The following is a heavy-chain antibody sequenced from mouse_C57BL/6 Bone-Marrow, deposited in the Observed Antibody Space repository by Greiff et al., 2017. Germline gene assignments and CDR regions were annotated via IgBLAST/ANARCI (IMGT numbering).Heavy chain of an antibody. CDR2: ISDGGSYT. Sequence: EVQLVESGGGLVKPGGSLKLSCAASGFTFSSYAMSWVRQTPEKRLEWVATISDGGSYTYYPDNVKGRFTISRDNAKNNLYLQMSHLKSEDTAMYYCARDGPNWDWYFDGWGTGTTVTVSS. CDR1: GFTFSSYA. CDR3: ARDGPNWDWYFDG. D-gene: IGHD4-1*01. J-gene: IGHJ1*03. V-gene: IGHV5-4*01.